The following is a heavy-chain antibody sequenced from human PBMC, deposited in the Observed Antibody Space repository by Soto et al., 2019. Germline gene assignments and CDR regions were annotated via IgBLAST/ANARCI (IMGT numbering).Heavy chain of an antibody. CDR1: GAPISSNDYF. D-gene: IGHD2-15*01. Sequence: ETLSLTCSVSGAPISSNDYFWAWIRQPPGRGLEFIASMHASGGTYHASSLKSRATMSLDTSKDQFSLKLQSVTAADTGTYYCAAIVVGATRHSDVDHWGQGTLVTVSS. CDR2: MHASGGT. V-gene: IGHV4-39*01. J-gene: IGHJ4*02. CDR3: AAIVVGATRHSDVDH.